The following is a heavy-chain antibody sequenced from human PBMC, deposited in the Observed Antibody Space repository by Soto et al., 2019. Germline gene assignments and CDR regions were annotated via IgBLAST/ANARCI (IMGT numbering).Heavy chain of an antibody. V-gene: IGHV1-46*03. CDR2: INPSGGNT. Sequence: GASVKVSCTASGYTFTSYYMHWVRQAPGQGLEWMGIINPSGGNTSYAQKFQGRVTMTRDASTSTVYMELSSLRSEDTAVYYCARDLSVRFLEWLLDYWGQGTLVTVS. CDR1: GYTFTSYY. CDR3: ARDLSVRFLEWLLDY. J-gene: IGHJ4*02. D-gene: IGHD3-3*01.